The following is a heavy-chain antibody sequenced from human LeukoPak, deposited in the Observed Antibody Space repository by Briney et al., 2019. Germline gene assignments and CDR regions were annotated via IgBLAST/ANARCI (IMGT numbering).Heavy chain of an antibody. CDR3: VRRVAVRGFYGFDI. J-gene: IGHJ3*02. CDR1: GGSISSSSYY. CDR2: IYYSGST. D-gene: IGHD6-6*01. V-gene: IGHV4-39*07. Sequence: SETLSLTCTVSGGSISSSSYYWGWIRQPPGKGLEWIGSIYYSGSTYYNPSLKSRVTISVDTSKNQFSLKLSSVTAADTAVYYCVRRVAVRGFYGFDIWGQGAMVTVSS.